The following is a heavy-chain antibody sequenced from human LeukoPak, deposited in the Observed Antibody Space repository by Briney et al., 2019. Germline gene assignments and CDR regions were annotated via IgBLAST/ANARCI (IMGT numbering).Heavy chain of an antibody. J-gene: IGHJ4*02. CDR2: ISYDGSDK. Sequence: GRSLTLSCARSGFIFRSYSIHWVRPAPGKGLEWVAVISYDGSDKYYADSVKGRFTISRDNSKSPGYLQMNSLRTGDTAVYYCAREEGSRSYGSNWGQGTLVTGSS. D-gene: IGHD3-10*01. CDR3: AREEGSRSYGSN. V-gene: IGHV3-30*03. CDR1: GFIFRSYS.